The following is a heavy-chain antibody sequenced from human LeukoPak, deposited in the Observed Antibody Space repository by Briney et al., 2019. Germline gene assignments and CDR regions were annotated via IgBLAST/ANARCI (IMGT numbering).Heavy chain of an antibody. D-gene: IGHD6-19*01. CDR1: GYSFTSYW. CDR2: IYPGDSET. Sequence: GESLKISCKGSGYSFTSYWIAWVRQMPGKGLEWMGIIYPGDSETRYSPSFSPSFQGQVTISADKSISTAYLQWSSLKASDTAMYYCARLLGSSGRGLYNWFDPWGQGTLVTVSS. J-gene: IGHJ5*02. CDR3: ARLLGSSGRGLYNWFDP. V-gene: IGHV5-51*01.